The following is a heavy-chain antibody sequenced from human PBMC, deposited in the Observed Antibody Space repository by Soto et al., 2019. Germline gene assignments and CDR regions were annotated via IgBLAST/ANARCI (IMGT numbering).Heavy chain of an antibody. CDR1: GGSFSGYY. Sequence: PSETLSLTCAVYGGSFSGYYWSWIRQPPGKGLEWIGEINHSGSTNYNPSLKSRVTISVDTSKNQFSLKLSSVTAADTAVYYCARGRMDYYDSSGYSDYWGQGTLVTVSS. CDR3: ARGRMDYYDSSGYSDY. D-gene: IGHD3-22*01. V-gene: IGHV4-34*01. J-gene: IGHJ4*02. CDR2: INHSGST.